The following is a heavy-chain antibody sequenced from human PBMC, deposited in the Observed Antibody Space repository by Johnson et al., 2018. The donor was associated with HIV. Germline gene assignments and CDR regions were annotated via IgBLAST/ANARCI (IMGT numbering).Heavy chain of an antibody. CDR3: ARSGYCTTSSCTDDAFDI. V-gene: IGHV3-53*02. D-gene: IGHD2-2*01. J-gene: IGHJ3*02. Sequence: VRLVETGGGLIQPGGSLRLSCAASGFTVSSNYMSWVRQAPGKVLEWVSVIYRGGSTYYADSVKGRFTISRDNSKNTLYLQMNSLRAEDTAVYYCARSGYCTTSSCTDDAFDIWGQGTMVTVSS. CDR1: GFTVSSNY. CDR2: IYRGGST.